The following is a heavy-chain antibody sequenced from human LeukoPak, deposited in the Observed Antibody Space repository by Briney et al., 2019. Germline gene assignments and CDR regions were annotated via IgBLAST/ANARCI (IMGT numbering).Heavy chain of an antibody. D-gene: IGHD1-26*01. V-gene: IGHV4-4*07. Sequence: SETLSLTCTVSGDSISSYYWSWIRQPAGKALEWIGRIYTSGSNNYYPSLKSRVTISVDTSKSHFSLKLSSRMGDDAAVHYCWRERVSGSYYANFDYWGQGTLVTVSS. J-gene: IGHJ4*02. CDR2: IYTSGSN. CDR1: GDSISSYY. CDR3: WRERVSGSYYANFDY.